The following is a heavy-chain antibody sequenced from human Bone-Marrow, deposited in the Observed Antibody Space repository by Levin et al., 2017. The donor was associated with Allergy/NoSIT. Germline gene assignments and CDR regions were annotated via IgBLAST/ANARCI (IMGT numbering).Heavy chain of an antibody. Sequence: PSETLSLTCAATGFTFSKFAMSWVRQAPGKGLEWVSGISASGGGTYYADSVKGRFTVSRDNSRNTLNLRMNNLTADDTAVYYCAKRVATRAWLQLDYHYGMDVWGQGTTVSVSS. V-gene: IGHV3-23*01. J-gene: IGHJ6*02. CDR1: GFTFSKFA. CDR2: ISASGGGT. D-gene: IGHD5-24*01. CDR3: AKRVATRAWLQLDYHYGMDV.